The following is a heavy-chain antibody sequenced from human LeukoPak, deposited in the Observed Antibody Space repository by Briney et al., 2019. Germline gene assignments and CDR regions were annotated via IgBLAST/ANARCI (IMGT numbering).Heavy chain of an antibody. J-gene: IGHJ5*02. CDR2: IYYSGST. D-gene: IGHD1-26*01. CDR1: GGSISSYY. Sequence: NPSETLSLTCTVSGGSISSYYWSWIRQPPGKGLEWIGYIYYSGSTNYNPSLKSRVTTSVDTSKNQFSLKLSSVTAADTAVYYCARGLSSGSWSNWFDPWGQGTLVTVSS. CDR3: ARGLSSGSWSNWFDP. V-gene: IGHV4-59*01.